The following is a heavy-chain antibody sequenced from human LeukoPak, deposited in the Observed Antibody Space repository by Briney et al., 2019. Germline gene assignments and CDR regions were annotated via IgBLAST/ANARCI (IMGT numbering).Heavy chain of an antibody. CDR3: AREVGAFDY. Sequence: PGGSLRLSCAASGFTFSSYWMYWVRQAPGKGLVLVSGISGDGRSTRYADSVKGRFTISRDNSKNTLYLQMNSLRAEDTAVYYCAREVGAFDYWGQGSLVTVSS. J-gene: IGHJ4*02. CDR1: GFTFSSYW. V-gene: IGHV3-74*01. CDR2: ISGDGRST. D-gene: IGHD1-26*01.